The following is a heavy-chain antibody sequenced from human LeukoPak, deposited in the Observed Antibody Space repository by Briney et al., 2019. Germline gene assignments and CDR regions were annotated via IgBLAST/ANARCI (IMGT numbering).Heavy chain of an antibody. D-gene: IGHD3-9*01. V-gene: IGHV4-59*13. CDR3: ARDHPVADWAPDI. J-gene: IGHJ3*02. CDR2: IDYSGSS. CDR1: GGSISSYS. Sequence: PPETLSLTCSVSGGSISSYSWTWIRQPPGKGLEWIGFIDYSGSSNYNPSLKSRVTISADPSTNHFSLNLTSVTAADTAVYFCARDHPVADWAPDIWGRGTIVTVFS.